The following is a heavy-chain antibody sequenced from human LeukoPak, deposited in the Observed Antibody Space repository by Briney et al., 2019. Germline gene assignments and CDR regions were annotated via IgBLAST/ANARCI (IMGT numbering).Heavy chain of an antibody. CDR1: GYTFTSYG. D-gene: IGHD2-2*01. CDR3: ARSVVPAAETPARLGDY. Sequence: ASVKVSCKASGYTFTSYGISWVRQAPGQGLEWMGWISAYNGNTNYAQKLQGRVTMTTDTSTSTAYMELRSLRSDDTAVYYCARSVVPAAETPARLGDYWGQGTLVTVSS. J-gene: IGHJ4*02. V-gene: IGHV1-18*01. CDR2: ISAYNGNT.